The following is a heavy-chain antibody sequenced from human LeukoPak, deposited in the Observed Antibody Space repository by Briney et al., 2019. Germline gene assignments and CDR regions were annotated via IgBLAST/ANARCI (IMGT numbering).Heavy chain of an antibody. CDR2: IHHNGEMT. J-gene: IGHJ4*02. V-gene: IGHV3-64D*06. CDR1: GFTLTWHV. CDR3: AGGPAY. Sequence: GGSLRLSCAASGFTLTWHVMHWVRQAPGKALEYVSFIHHNGEMTSYAESVRGRFTASRDNSKNTLFLELSSLRTDDTAVYYCAGGPAYWGQGNLVTVSS. D-gene: IGHD1-14*01.